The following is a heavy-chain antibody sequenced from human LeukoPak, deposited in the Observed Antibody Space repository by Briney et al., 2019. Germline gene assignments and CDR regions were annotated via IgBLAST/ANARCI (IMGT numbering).Heavy chain of an antibody. Sequence: PSETLSLTCTVYGGSISSSSYYWGWIRQPPGKGLEWIGSIYYSGSTYYNPSLKSRVTISVDTSKNQFSLKLSSVTAADTAVFYCARLNLPQVSGGGRFDPWGQGTLVTVSS. J-gene: IGHJ5*02. V-gene: IGHV4-39*01. CDR2: IYYSGST. CDR3: ARLNLPQVSGGGRFDP. D-gene: IGHD3-10*01. CDR1: GGSISSSSYY.